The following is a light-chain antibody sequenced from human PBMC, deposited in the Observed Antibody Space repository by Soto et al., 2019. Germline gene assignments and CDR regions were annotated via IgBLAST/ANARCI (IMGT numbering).Light chain of an antibody. J-gene: IGLJ2*01. CDR1: SSDVGGYNY. V-gene: IGLV2-14*01. CDR2: EVS. Sequence: QSVLAQPASVSGSPGQSITISCTGTSSDVGGYNYVSWYQQHPGKAPKLMIYEVSNRPSGVSNRFSGSKSGNTASLVITGLQAEDEADYYCQSYDTSLSGSIFGGGTKVTVL. CDR3: QSYDTSLSGSI.